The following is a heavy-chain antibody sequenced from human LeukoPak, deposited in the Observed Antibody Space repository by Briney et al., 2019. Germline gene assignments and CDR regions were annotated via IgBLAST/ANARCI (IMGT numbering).Heavy chain of an antibody. D-gene: IGHD4-17*01. CDR3: ARGAFFRSTVTTLRYYYYGMDV. V-gene: IGHV4-34*01. Sequence: SETLSLTCAVYGGSFSGYYWSWIRQPSGKGLEWIGEIHHSGSTNYNPSLKSRVTISVDTSKNQFSLKLSSVTAADTAVYYCARGAFFRSTVTTLRYYYYGMDVWGQGTTVTVSS. J-gene: IGHJ6*02. CDR1: GGSFSGYY. CDR2: IHHSGST.